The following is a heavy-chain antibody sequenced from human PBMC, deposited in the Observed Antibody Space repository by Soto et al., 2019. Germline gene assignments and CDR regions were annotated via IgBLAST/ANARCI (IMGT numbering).Heavy chain of an antibody. Sequence: ASVKVSCKASGYTFTSYGISWVRQAPGQGLEWMGWISAYNGNTNYAQKLQGRVTMTTDTSTRTAYMELRSLRSDDTAVYYCARDRRNFGELANWGQGTLVTVSS. CDR3: ARDRRNFGELAN. D-gene: IGHD3-10*01. CDR2: ISAYNGNT. CDR1: GYTFTSYG. J-gene: IGHJ4*02. V-gene: IGHV1-18*01.